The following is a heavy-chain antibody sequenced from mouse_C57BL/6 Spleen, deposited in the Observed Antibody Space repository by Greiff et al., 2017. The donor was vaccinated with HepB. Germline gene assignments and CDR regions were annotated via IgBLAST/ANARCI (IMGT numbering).Heavy chain of an antibody. CDR2: ISGGGGNT. CDR1: GFTFSSYT. Sequence: EVQVVESGGGLVKPGGSLKLSCAASGFTFSSYTMSWVRQTPEKRLEWVATISGGGGNTYYPDSVKGRFTISRDNAKNTLYLQMSSLRSEDTALYYCASFLDYWGQGTTLTVSS. CDR3: ASFLDY. V-gene: IGHV5-9*01. J-gene: IGHJ2*01.